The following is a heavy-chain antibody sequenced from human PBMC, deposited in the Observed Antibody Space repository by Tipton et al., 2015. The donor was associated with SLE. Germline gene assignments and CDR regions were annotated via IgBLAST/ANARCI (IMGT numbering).Heavy chain of an antibody. CDR1: GFTFSSYS. CDR2: INHSGST. Sequence: LRLSCAASGFTFSSYSMNWVRQPPGKGLEWIGEINHSGSTNYNPSLKSRVTISVDTSKNQFSLKLSSVTAADTAVYYCAREPWGWNYSHYMDVWGKGTTVTVSS. D-gene: IGHD1-7*01. J-gene: IGHJ6*03. V-gene: IGHV4-34*01. CDR3: AREPWGWNYSHYMDV.